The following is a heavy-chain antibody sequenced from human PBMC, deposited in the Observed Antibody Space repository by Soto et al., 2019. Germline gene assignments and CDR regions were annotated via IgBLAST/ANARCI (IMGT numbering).Heavy chain of an antibody. J-gene: IGHJ4*02. CDR3: ARRYCRSGDCYSDY. CDR1: DYNFATYW. V-gene: IGHV5-51*01. CDR2: IKPGDSDT. Sequence: GESLKISCEGSDYNFATYWVAWVRQMPGAGLEWVGMIKPGDSDTRYNPSFQGRVTISADKSTNTAYLKWRSLQASDTAIYFCARRYCRSGDCYSDYWGQGXLVTVYS. D-gene: IGHD2-21*01.